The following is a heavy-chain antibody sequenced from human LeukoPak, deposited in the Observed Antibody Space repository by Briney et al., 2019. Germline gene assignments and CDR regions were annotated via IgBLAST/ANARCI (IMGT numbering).Heavy chain of an antibody. J-gene: IGHJ4*02. CDR3: AKGQQRYYYDSSGYTFDY. CDR2: ISGDGGST. V-gene: IGHV3-43*02. CDR1: GFTFDDYA. D-gene: IGHD3-22*01. Sequence: GGSLRLSCAASGFTFDDYAMHWVRQAPGKGLEWVSLISGDGGSTYYADSVKGRFTISRDNSKNPLYLQMNSLRTEDTALYYCAKGQQRYYYDSSGYTFDYWGQGTLVTVSS.